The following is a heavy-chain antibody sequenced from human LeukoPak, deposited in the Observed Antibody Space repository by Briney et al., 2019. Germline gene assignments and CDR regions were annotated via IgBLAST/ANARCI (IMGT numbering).Heavy chain of an antibody. D-gene: IGHD2-2*01. CDR2: IYYSGST. CDR1: GGSISSSSYY. Sequence: SETLSLTCTVSGGSISSSSYYWGWIRQPPGKGLEWIGSIYYSGSTYYNPSLKSRVTISADTSKNQFSLKLSSVTAADTAVYYCASPKLGPSIPAATTNTHDYWGQGTLVTVSS. J-gene: IGHJ4*02. CDR3: ASPKLGPSIPAATTNTHDY. V-gene: IGHV4-39*01.